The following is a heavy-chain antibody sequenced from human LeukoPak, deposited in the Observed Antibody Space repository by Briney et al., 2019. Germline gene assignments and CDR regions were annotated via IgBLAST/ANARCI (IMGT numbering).Heavy chain of an antibody. Sequence: GGSLRLSCAASGFTFSSYAMHWVRQAPGKGLEWVAVISYDGSNKYYADSVKGRFTISRDNSKNTLYLQMNSLRAEDTAVYYCASFLYYDSSGYYSSDYWGQGTLVTVSS. CDR3: ASFLYYDSSGYYSSDY. V-gene: IGHV3-30*14. CDR2: ISYDGSNK. J-gene: IGHJ4*02. D-gene: IGHD3-22*01. CDR1: GFTFSSYA.